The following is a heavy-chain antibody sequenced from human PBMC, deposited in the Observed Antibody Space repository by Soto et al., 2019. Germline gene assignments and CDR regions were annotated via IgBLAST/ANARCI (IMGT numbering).Heavy chain of an antibody. Sequence: GGSLRLSCAASGFTFSSYGMHWVRQAPGKGLEWVAVIWYDGSNKYYADSVKGRFTISRDNSKNTLYLQMNSLRAEDTAVYYCARDIAAAGLNDYWGQGTLVTVSS. V-gene: IGHV3-33*01. CDR3: ARDIAAAGLNDY. D-gene: IGHD6-13*01. CDR2: IWYDGSNK. CDR1: GFTFSSYG. J-gene: IGHJ4*02.